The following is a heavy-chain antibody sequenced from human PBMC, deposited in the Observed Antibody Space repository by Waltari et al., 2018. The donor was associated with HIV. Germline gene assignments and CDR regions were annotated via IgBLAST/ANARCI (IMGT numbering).Heavy chain of an antibody. V-gene: IGHV3-30*04. J-gene: IGHJ3*02. CDR1: GFTFSSYA. Sequence: QVQLVESGGGVVQPGRSLRLSCAASGFTFSSYARHWVRQAPGKGLEWVAVISYDGSNKYYADSVKGRFTISRDNSKNTLYLQMNSLRAEDTAVYYCARDSAFDIWGQGTMVTVSS. CDR2: ISYDGSNK. CDR3: ARDSAFDI.